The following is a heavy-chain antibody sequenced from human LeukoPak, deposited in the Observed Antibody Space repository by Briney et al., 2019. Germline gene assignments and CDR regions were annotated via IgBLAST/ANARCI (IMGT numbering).Heavy chain of an antibody. CDR2: IIPIFGTA. Sequence: ASVKVSCKASGGTFSSYAISWVRQAPGQGLEWMGGIIPIFGTANYAQKFQGRVTITTDESTSTAYMELSSLRSEDTAMYYCARLYRRGSNLGYFDYWGQGTLVTVSS. J-gene: IGHJ4*02. D-gene: IGHD1-26*01. CDR3: ARLYRRGSNLGYFDY. CDR1: GGTFSSYA. V-gene: IGHV1-69*05.